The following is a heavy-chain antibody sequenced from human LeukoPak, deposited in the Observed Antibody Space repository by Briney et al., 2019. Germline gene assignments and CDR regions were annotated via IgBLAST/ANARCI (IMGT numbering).Heavy chain of an antibody. CDR1: GFTFSTHW. CDR3: ASLLTPYHGSGGGGVDV. J-gene: IGHJ6*02. V-gene: IGHV3-74*01. Sequence: GGSLRLSCAASGFTFSTHWMYWVRQAPGKELVWVSRISGDGSMTSYADSVKGRFTISRDNAKDTLFLQMTSPRVEDTAVYSCASLLTPYHGSGGGGVDVWGQGTTVTVSS. CDR2: ISGDGSMT. D-gene: IGHD3-10*01.